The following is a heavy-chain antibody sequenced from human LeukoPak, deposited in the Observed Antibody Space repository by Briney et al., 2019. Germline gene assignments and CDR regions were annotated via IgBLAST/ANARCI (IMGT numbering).Heavy chain of an antibody. D-gene: IGHD6-19*01. CDR1: GFTFSSYP. J-gene: IGHJ4*02. Sequence: GGSLRLSCAASGFTFSSYPMHWVRQVPGKGLEWVSGINWNGGSTGYADSVKGRFTISRDNAKNSLYLQMNSLRAEDTALYYCARDIVLIAVAVRGSFDIWGQGTLVTVSS. CDR2: INWNGGST. V-gene: IGHV3-20*04. CDR3: ARDIVLIAVAVRGSFDI.